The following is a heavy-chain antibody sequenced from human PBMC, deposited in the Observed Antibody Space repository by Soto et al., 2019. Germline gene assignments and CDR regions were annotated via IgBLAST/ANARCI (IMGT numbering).Heavy chain of an antibody. D-gene: IGHD6-19*01. CDR3: ARSFGWYAIDY. CDR2: ISHSGSV. J-gene: IGHJ4*02. CDR1: GGSISSSHF. V-gene: IGHV4-4*02. Sequence: QVLLQESGPGLVQPSGTLSLSCAVSGGSISSSHFWGWVRQPPGKGLEWVGDISHSGSVNYNPSLNSRVTIPIDKSKNQFSLKLNSVTAADTAVYYCARSFGWYAIDYWGQGTLVIVSS.